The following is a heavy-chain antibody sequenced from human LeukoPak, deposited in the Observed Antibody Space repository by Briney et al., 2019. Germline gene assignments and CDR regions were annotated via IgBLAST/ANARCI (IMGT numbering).Heavy chain of an antibody. V-gene: IGHV1-69*13. Sequence: ASVKVSCKASGGTFSSYAISWVRQAPGQGLEWMGGIIPIFGTANYAQKFQGRVTITADESTSTAYMELSSLRSEDTAVYYCARVQGIVVVPAYYYMDVWGKGTTVTVSS. CDR3: ARVQGIVVVPAYYYMDV. CDR1: GGTFSSYA. J-gene: IGHJ6*03. CDR2: IIPIFGTA. D-gene: IGHD2-2*01.